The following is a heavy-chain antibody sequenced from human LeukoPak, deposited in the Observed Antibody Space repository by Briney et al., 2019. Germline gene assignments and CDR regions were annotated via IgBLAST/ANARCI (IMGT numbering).Heavy chain of an antibody. J-gene: IGHJ3*02. CDR1: GYSFTSYW. CDR3: AGSITSTPSAFDI. CDR2: IYPGDSDT. V-gene: IGHV5-51*01. D-gene: IGHD1-14*01. Sequence: PGESLKISCKGSGYSFTSYWIGWVRQMPGKGLEWMGIIYPGDSDTRYSPSFQGQVTISADKSISTAYLQWSSLKASDTAMFYCAGSITSTPSAFDIWGQGTMVTVSS.